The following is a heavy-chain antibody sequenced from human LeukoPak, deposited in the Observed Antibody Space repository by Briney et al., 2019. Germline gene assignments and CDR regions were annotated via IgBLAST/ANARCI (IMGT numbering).Heavy chain of an antibody. CDR3: ARDYLGYCSSTSCYRDAFDI. Sequence: ASVKVSCKASGYTFTSYYMHWVRQAPGQGLEWMGIINPSGGSTSYAQKFQGRVTMTRDTSTSTVYMELSSLRSEDTAVYYCARDYLGYCSSTSCYRDAFDIWGQGTMVTVSS. V-gene: IGHV1-46*01. J-gene: IGHJ3*02. D-gene: IGHD2-2*02. CDR2: INPSGGST. CDR1: GYTFTSYY.